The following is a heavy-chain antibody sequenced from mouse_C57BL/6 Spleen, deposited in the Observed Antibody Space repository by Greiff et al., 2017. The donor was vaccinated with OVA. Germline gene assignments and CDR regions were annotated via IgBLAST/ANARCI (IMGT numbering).Heavy chain of an antibody. J-gene: IGHJ2*01. CDR2: IDPSDSYT. V-gene: IGHV1-69*01. Sequence: VHVQQPGAELVMPGASVKLSCKASGYTFTSYWMHWVKQRPGQGLEWIGEIDPSDSYTNYNQKFKGKATLTVDKSSSTAYMQLSSLTSEDSAVYYCARRGYGPDYWGQGTTLTVSS. CDR3: ARRGYGPDY. CDR1: GYTFTSYW. D-gene: IGHD1-1*01.